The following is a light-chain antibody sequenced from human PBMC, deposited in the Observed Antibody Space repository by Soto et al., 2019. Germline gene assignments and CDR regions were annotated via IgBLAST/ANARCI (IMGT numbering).Light chain of an antibody. Sequence: EIVMTQSPATLSVSPGERATLSCRASQSVSSNLAWYQQKPGQAPRLLIYGASTRATDIPARFSGSGSGTXXXLTISSLQSEDXAVYYCQQYNNWPYTFGQGTKLEIK. V-gene: IGKV3-15*01. CDR3: QQYNNWPYT. CDR2: GAS. J-gene: IGKJ2*01. CDR1: QSVSSN.